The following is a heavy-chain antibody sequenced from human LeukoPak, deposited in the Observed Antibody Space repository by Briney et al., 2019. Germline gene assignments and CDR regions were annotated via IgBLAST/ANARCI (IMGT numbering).Heavy chain of an antibody. CDR2: IHSSSGYI. V-gene: IGHV3-21*01. CDR3: ARDLAWDAFDI. CDR1: GFNFTNYN. Sequence: GGPLRLSCAASGFNFTNYNMNWVRQAPGKGLVWVLSIHSSSGYIYYADSLKGRFTISRDNAKNSLYLQMHSLRAEDTAVYYCARDLAWDAFDIWGQGAMVTVSS. J-gene: IGHJ3*02.